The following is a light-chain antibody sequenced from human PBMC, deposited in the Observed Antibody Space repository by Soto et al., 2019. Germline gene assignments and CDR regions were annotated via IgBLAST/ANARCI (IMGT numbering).Light chain of an antibody. J-gene: IGKJ2*01. CDR2: GAS. CDR1: QSINIY. CDR3: QQSYRSPYT. V-gene: IGKV1-39*01. Sequence: IQMTQSPSPPPAPAGDSVTVTCRASQSINIYLNWYQQKPGKAPTLLIYGASSLQSGVPSRFTGGGSRTDFTLTISSLQPEDFATYYCQQSYRSPYTFGQGTKLEIK.